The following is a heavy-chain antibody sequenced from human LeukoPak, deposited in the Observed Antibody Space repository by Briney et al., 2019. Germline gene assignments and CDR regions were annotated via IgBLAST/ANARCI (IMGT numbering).Heavy chain of an antibody. CDR3: ARSGGTAEGGGYYAFDI. CDR1: GFTFSGYA. CDR2: ISSNGGST. J-gene: IGHJ3*02. V-gene: IGHV3-64*01. D-gene: IGHD3-16*01. Sequence: PGGSLRLSCAASGFTFSGYAMHWVRQAPGKGLEYVSVISSNGGSTYYANSVKGRFTISRDNSKNTLFLQMGSLRAEDMAVYYCARSGGTAEGGGYYAFDIWGQGTMVTVSS.